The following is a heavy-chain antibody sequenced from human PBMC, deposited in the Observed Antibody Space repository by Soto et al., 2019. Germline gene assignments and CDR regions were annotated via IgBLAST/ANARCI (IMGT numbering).Heavy chain of an antibody. D-gene: IGHD1-26*01. CDR3: ARESGSYFDPYYYYGMDV. CDR1: GGTFSSYA. Sequence: ASVKVSCKASGGTFSSYAISWVRQAPGQGLEWMGGIIPIFGTANYAQRFQGRVTITADESTSTAYMELSSLRSEDTAVYYCARESGSYFDPYYYYGMDVWGQGTTVTVSS. CDR2: IIPIFGTA. J-gene: IGHJ6*02. V-gene: IGHV1-69*13.